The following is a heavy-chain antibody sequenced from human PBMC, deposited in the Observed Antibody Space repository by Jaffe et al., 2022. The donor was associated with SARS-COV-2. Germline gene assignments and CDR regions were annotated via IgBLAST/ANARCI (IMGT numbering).Heavy chain of an antibody. CDR2: ISWNSGSI. J-gene: IGHJ4*02. Sequence: EVQLVESGGGLVQPGRSLRLSCAASGFTFDDYAMHWVRQAPGKGLEWVSGISWNSGSIGYADSVKGRFTISRDNAKNSLYLQMNSLRAEDTALYYCAKERWERGYSYGPFDYWGQGTLVTVSS. CDR3: AKERWERGYSYGPFDY. CDR1: GFTFDDYA. D-gene: IGHD5-18*01. V-gene: IGHV3-9*01.